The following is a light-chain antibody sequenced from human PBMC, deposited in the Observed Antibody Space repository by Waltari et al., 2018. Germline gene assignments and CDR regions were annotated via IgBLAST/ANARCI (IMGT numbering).Light chain of an antibody. CDR2: SAS. Sequence: EIVLTQSPATLSLSPGEMATLSCKASQSVSSYLAWYQQKPGQAPRLLIYSASNRATGLPARFSGSGSGTDFTLTISSLEPEDFAVYCCQQRSNWPRTFGQGTKVEI. J-gene: IGKJ1*01. CDR1: QSVSSY. CDR3: QQRSNWPRT. V-gene: IGKV3-11*01.